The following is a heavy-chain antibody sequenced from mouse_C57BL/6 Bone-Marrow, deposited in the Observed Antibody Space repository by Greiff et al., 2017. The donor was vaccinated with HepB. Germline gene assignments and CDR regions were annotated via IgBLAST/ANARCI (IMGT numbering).Heavy chain of an antibody. CDR1: GFTFSSYA. D-gene: IGHD4-1*01. Sequence: EVMLVESGGGLVKPGGSLKLSCAASGFTFSSYAMSWVRQTPEKRLEWVATISDGGSYTYYPDNVKGRCTISRDNAKNNLYLQMSHLKSEDTAMYYCARLTGTRDYWGQGTTLTVSS. J-gene: IGHJ2*01. CDR3: ARLTGTRDY. V-gene: IGHV5-4*03. CDR2: ISDGGSYT.